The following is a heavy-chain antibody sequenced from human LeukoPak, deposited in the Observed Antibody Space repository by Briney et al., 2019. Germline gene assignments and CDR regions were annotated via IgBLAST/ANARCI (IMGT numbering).Heavy chain of an antibody. CDR1: GYTFTGYY. CDR3: ARGGGRYPNWFDP. J-gene: IGHJ5*02. Sequence: DASVKVSCKASGYTFTGYYMHWVRPAPGQGLEWMGWINPNSGGTNYAQKFQGWVTMTRDTSISTAYMELSRLRSDGTAVYYCARGGGRYPNWFDPWGQGTLVTVSS. D-gene: IGHD3-9*01. V-gene: IGHV1-2*04. CDR2: INPNSGGT.